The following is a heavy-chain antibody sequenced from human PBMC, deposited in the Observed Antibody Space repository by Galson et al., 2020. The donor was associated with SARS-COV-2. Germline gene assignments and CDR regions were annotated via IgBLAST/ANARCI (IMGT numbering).Heavy chain of an antibody. Sequence: GGSLRLSCAASGFTFSSYAMSWVRQAPGKGLEWVSAISGSGGSTYYADSVKGRFTISRDNSKNTLYLQMNSLRAEDTAVYYCATTGGYGYYDSSGYYPYYYYGMDVWGQGTTVTVSS. CDR1: GFTFSSYA. V-gene: IGHV3-23*01. D-gene: IGHD3-22*01. CDR2: ISGSGGST. J-gene: IGHJ6*02. CDR3: ATTGGYGYYDSSGYYPYYYYGMDV.